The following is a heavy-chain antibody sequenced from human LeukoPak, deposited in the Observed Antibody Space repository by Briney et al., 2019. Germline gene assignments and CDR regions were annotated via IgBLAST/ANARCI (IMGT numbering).Heavy chain of an antibody. CDR2: IKQDGSET. J-gene: IGHJ4*02. Sequence: PGGSLRLSCAASGFTFSGYWMSWVRQAPGKGLEWVAKIKQDGSETYYVDSVKGRFTISRDKAKNALYLQMNSLRGEDTAVYYCAREDVITTTEDYWGQGTLVTVSS. V-gene: IGHV3-7*03. D-gene: IGHD4/OR15-4a*01. CDR1: GFTFSGYW. CDR3: AREDVITTTEDY.